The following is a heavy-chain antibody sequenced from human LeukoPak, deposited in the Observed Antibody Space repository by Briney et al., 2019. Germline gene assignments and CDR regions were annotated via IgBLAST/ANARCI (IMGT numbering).Heavy chain of an antibody. Sequence: PSETLSLTCIVSGGSISSGSYYWSWIRQPAGKGLEWIGRIYSSGRINYNLSLKSRVTISVDTSKNQFSPRLSSVTAADTAVYYCATSGATTVTTWGGSWFDPWGQGTLVTVSS. V-gene: IGHV4-61*02. CDR2: IYSSGRI. J-gene: IGHJ5*02. CDR3: ATSGATTVTTWGGSWFDP. CDR1: GGSISSGSYY. D-gene: IGHD4-17*01.